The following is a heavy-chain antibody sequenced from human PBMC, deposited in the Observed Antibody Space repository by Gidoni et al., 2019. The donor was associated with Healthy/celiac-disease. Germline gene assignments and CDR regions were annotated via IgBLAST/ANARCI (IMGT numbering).Heavy chain of an antibody. CDR2: IYTSGST. Sequence: QVQLRESGPGLVKHSQTLSLPGPVSGGSHSRGRYYWSWIRQPAGKGLVWIGRIYTSGSTNYHPSLNCRVTISVDTSKNQFSLKLSSVTAADTAVYYCARESQDSSSWYPGYDYWGQGTLVTVSS. V-gene: IGHV4-61*02. CDR3: ARESQDSSSWYPGYDY. D-gene: IGHD6-13*01. CDR1: GGSHSRGRYY. J-gene: IGHJ4*02.